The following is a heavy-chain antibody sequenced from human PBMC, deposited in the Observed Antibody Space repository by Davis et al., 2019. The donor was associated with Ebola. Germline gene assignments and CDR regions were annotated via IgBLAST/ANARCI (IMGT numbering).Heavy chain of an antibody. V-gene: IGHV3-66*04. Sequence: GGSLRLSCAASEFTVSNNYMSWVRQAPGKGLEWVSLIYSGGVTEYADSVKGRFTISRDNAKNSLYLQMNSLRDEDTAVYYCARLVVTYYYGMDVWGQGTTVTVSS. CDR3: ARLVVTYYYGMDV. J-gene: IGHJ6*02. D-gene: IGHD2-21*02. CDR2: IYSGGVT. CDR1: EFTVSNNY.